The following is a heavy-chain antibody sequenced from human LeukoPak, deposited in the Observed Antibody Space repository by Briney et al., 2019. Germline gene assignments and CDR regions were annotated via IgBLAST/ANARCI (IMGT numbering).Heavy chain of an antibody. CDR1: GGSFSGYY. D-gene: IGHD5-18*01. Sequence: SETLSLACAVYGGSFSGYYWSWIRQPPGKGLEWIGEINHSGSTNYNPSLKSRVTISVDTSKNQFSLKLSSVTAADTAVYYCARGRASHTAMARYGMDVWGQGTTVTVSS. J-gene: IGHJ6*02. V-gene: IGHV4-34*01. CDR2: INHSGST. CDR3: ARGRASHTAMARYGMDV.